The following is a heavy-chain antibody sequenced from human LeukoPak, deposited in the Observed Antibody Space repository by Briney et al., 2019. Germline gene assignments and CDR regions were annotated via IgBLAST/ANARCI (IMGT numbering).Heavy chain of an antibody. V-gene: IGHV1-18*01. CDR1: GYTFTSYG. J-gene: IGHJ4*02. Sequence: GASVKVSCKASGYTFTSYGISWVRQAPEQGLEWMGWISAYNGNTNYAQKLQGRVTMTTDTSTSTAYMELRSLRSDDTAVYYCARDRLRFLGGTVDYWGQGTLVTVSS. D-gene: IGHD3-3*01. CDR3: ARDRLRFLGGTVDY. CDR2: ISAYNGNT.